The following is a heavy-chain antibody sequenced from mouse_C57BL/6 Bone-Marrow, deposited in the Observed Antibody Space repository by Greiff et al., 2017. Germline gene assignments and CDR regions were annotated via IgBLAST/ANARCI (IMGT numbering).Heavy chain of an antibody. CDR3: ARSNTTVVEGYWYFDV. V-gene: IGHV1-59*01. J-gene: IGHJ1*03. CDR2: IDPSDSYT. CDR1: GYTFTSYW. Sequence: QVQLQQSGAELVRPGTSVKLSCKASGYTFTSYWMHWVKQRPGQGLEWIGVIDPSDSYTNYNQKFKGKATLTVDTSSSTAYMQLSSLTSEDSAVYYCARSNTTVVEGYWYFDVWGTGTTVTVSS. D-gene: IGHD1-1*01.